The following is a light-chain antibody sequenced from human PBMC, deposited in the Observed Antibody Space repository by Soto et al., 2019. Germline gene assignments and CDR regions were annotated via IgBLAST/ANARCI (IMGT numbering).Light chain of an antibody. CDR2: AAS. CDR1: QSISDY. CDR3: QQSYSTPVT. V-gene: IGKV1-39*01. Sequence: DIQTTQSPSSLSASVGDRVTITCRASQSISDYLSWYQQKPGTAPKLLIYAASSLQSGVPSRFSGSGSGTDFTLTISSLQPEDFATYYCQQSYSTPVTFGPGTKVDIK. J-gene: IGKJ3*01.